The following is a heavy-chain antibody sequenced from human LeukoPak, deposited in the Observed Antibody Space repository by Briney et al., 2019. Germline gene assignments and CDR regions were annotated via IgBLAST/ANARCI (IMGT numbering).Heavy chain of an antibody. Sequence: TSETLSLTCAVSGGSINSDDWWSWVRQSPGKGLEWIGAIYHRSGTPTYNPSLKSRVTISVEKSRNQFSLNLSSVTAADTAIYFCAGGGHWRLGPWGQGTLVTVSS. CDR2: IYHRSGTP. CDR1: GGSINSDDW. J-gene: IGHJ5*02. CDR3: AGGGHWRLGP. V-gene: IGHV4-4*02. D-gene: IGHD3/OR15-3a*01.